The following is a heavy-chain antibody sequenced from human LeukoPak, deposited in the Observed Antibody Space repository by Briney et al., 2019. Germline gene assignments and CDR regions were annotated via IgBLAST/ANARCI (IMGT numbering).Heavy chain of an antibody. CDR2: ISSSGSTI. V-gene: IGHV3-48*03. CDR1: GFTFSSYE. D-gene: IGHD5-18*01. CDR3: ARDGIQLWYMDV. J-gene: IGHJ6*03. Sequence: GGSLRLSCAASGFTFSSYEMNWVRQAPGKGLEWVSYISSSGSTIYYADSVKGRFTISRDNAKNSLYLQMNSLRAEDTAVYYCARDGIQLWYMDVWGKGTTVTVSS.